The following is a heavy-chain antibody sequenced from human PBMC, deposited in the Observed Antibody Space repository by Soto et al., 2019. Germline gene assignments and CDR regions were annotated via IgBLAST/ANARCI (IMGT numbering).Heavy chain of an antibody. D-gene: IGHD2-21*01. CDR1: GFAFNTSG. CDR2: ISYDGNTQ. CDR3: ATKVRVKNYYSYGMDT. J-gene: IGHJ6*02. Sequence: QVQLVESGGGLVQPGRSLRLSCEVSGFAFNTSGMYWVRQSPGRGLEWVAVISYDGNTQYYAESLKGRFTISRDNSKNTLFLNMNRLRSEDTAVYYCATKVRVKNYYSYGMDTWGQGTMVTVSS. V-gene: IGHV3-30*03.